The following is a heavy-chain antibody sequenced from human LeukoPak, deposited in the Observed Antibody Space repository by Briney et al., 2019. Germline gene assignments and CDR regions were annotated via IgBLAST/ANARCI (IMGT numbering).Heavy chain of an antibody. J-gene: IGHJ3*02. CDR2: IRQDESER. CDR3: ARDKTDYYGSGLGAFDI. V-gene: IGHV3-7*01. CDR1: GFSFSSYW. Sequence: GGSLRLSCEGSGFSFSSYWMTWVRQLPGKGPEWVANIRQDESERYFADSVKGRFTISRDNAKNSLYLQMNSLRAEDTAVYYCARDKTDYYGSGLGAFDIWGQGTMVTVSS. D-gene: IGHD3-10*01.